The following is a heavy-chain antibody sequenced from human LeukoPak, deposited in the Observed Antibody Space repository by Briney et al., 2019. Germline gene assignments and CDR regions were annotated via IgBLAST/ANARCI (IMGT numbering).Heavy chain of an antibody. J-gene: IGHJ6*03. CDR3: AKAGCSSTSCYATSYYYYYYYMDV. D-gene: IGHD2-2*01. V-gene: IGHV3-30*02. Sequence: PGGSLRLSCAASGFIFSSYGMHWVRQTPGKGLEWVAFIRYDGSNKYYADSVKGRFTISRDNSENTLYLQMNSLRAEDTAVYYCAKAGCSSTSCYATSYYYYYYYMDVWGKGTTVTVSS. CDR2: IRYDGSNK. CDR1: GFIFSSYG.